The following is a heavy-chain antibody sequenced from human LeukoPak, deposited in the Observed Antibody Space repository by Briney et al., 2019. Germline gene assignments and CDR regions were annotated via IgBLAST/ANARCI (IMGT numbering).Heavy chain of an antibody. CDR3: ARDVGGSLDY. J-gene: IGHJ4*02. V-gene: IGHV3-7*01. Sequence: GGSLRLSCAASGFTFSTYWMAWVRQAPGKGLEWVANIKEDESAKHQADSVKGRFTISRDNAQNSVYLQMSSLRGEDTAVDYCARDVGGSLDYWGQGTLVTVSS. D-gene: IGHD1-26*01. CDR2: IKEDESAK. CDR1: GFTFSTYW.